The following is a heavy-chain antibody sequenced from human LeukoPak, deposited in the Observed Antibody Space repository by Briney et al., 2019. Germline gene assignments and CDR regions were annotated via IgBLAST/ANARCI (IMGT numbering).Heavy chain of an antibody. V-gene: IGHV1-24*01. D-gene: IGHD3-16*01. CDR2: FDPEDGET. J-gene: IGHJ4*02. Sequence: ASVKVSCKVSGYTLSELSMHWVRQAPGKGLEWMGGFDPEDGETIYAQKFQGRVTVTEDTSTDTAYMELSSLRSEDTAVYYCAAGVSQGGYYFDYWGQGTLVTVSS. CDR1: GYTLSELS. CDR3: AAGVSQGGYYFDY.